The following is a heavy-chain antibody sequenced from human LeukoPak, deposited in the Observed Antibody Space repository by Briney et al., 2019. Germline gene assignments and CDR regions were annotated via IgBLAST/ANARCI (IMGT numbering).Heavy chain of an antibody. CDR2: FSSGNGEA. V-gene: IGHV1-24*01. CDR1: GYTLSEIS. Sequence: ASVKVSCKVSGYTLSEISMHWVRQAPGKGLEWMGGFSSGNGEAIYAQKFQGRVTMTEDTSTDTAYMELSSLRSEDTAVFYCTTTMEDAFDIWGQGTMVTVS. CDR3: TTTMEDAFDI. J-gene: IGHJ3*02. D-gene: IGHD3-10*01.